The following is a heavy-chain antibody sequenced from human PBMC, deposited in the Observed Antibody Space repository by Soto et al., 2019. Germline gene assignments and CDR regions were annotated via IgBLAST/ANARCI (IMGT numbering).Heavy chain of an antibody. V-gene: IGHV4-39*01. J-gene: IGHJ6*03. Sequence: QLQLQESGPGLVKPSETLSLTCTVSGGSISNSSYYWGWIRQPPGKGLEWIGSIYYSGSTYYNPSLKSRVTISVDTSKNQFSLKLSSVTAADTAVYYCATPVSAAYYYYMDVWGKGTTVTVSS. CDR2: IYYSGST. CDR3: ATPVSAAYYYYMDV. D-gene: IGHD4-4*01. CDR1: GGSISNSSYY.